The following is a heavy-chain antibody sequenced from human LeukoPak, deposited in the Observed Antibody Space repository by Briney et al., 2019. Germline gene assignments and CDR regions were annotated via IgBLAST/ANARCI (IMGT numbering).Heavy chain of an antibody. CDR1: GGSITGYY. CDR3: ARGNILTGYCFDF. J-gene: IGHJ4*02. Sequence: PSETLSLTCAVYGGSITGYYWSWIRQTPGRGLEWVGEIHYTGATSYNPSLKSRAAISTDTSKNQFSLRLSSVTAADTAVYYCARGNILTGYCFDFWGQGALVTVSS. V-gene: IGHV4-34*01. D-gene: IGHD3-9*01. CDR2: IHYTGAT.